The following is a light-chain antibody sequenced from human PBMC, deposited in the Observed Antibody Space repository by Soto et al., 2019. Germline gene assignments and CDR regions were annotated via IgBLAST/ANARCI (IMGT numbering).Light chain of an antibody. CDR1: QSISRY. Sequence: IQMTQSPSSLSASVGDRVTITCRASQSISRYLNWYRQKPGKAPELLIYATSHLQSEVPSRFSGSGSGPDFTLTVSSLQPEDFATYYCQQTYSTPLTFGGGPRWIS. J-gene: IGKJ4*01. CDR3: QQTYSTPLT. CDR2: ATS. V-gene: IGKV1-39*01.